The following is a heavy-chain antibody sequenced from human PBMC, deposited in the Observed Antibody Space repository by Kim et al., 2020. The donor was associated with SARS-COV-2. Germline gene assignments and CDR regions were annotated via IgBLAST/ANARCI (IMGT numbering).Heavy chain of an antibody. V-gene: IGHV3-11*05. D-gene: IGHD3-9*01. J-gene: IGHJ6*02. CDR2: ISTSSSIT. CDR1: GFTFSDYY. CDR3: ARERLYDILTGYYSHGMDV. Sequence: GGSLRLSCAASGFTFSDYYMTWIRQAPGKGLEWLSYISTSSSITKYADSVKGRFTISRDNAKNSLYLQMNSLRAEDTAVYYCARERLYDILTGYYSHGMDVWGQGTMVTVSS.